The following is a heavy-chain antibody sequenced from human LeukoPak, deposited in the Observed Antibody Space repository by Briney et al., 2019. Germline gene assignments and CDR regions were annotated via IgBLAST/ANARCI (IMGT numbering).Heavy chain of an antibody. CDR3: AKDYSWGAMVRGVDRFDP. V-gene: IGHV3-30*18. D-gene: IGHD3-10*01. Sequence: GGSLRLSCAASGFTFSSYGMHWVRQAPGKGLERVAVISYDGSNKYYADSVEGRFTISRDNSKNTLYLQMNSLRAEDTAVYYCAKDYSWGAMVRGVDRFDPWGQGTLVTVSS. CDR1: GFTFSSYG. CDR2: ISYDGSNK. J-gene: IGHJ5*02.